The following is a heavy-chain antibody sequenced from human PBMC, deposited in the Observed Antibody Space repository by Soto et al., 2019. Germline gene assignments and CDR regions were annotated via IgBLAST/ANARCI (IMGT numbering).Heavy chain of an antibody. D-gene: IGHD1-20*01. V-gene: IGHV3-53*01. CDR2: TYTDGPT. CDR1: GFAVSSSY. J-gene: IGHJ6*02. Sequence: SLRLSCAASGFAVSSSYMMWVRQAPGKGLECISLTYTDGPTDYADSVKGRFTISRDDSRNTLHLQMNSLRAEDTAVYYCARDPPITSDYAMDVWGQGTTVTVSS. CDR3: ARDPPITSDYAMDV.